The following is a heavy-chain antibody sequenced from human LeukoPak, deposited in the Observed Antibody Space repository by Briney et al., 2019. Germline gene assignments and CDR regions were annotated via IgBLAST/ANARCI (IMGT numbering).Heavy chain of an antibody. CDR1: GYTFTSYY. CDR3: ARDGGSGYFDWLLKYNWFDP. V-gene: IGHV1-46*01. CDR2: INPSGGST. J-gene: IGHJ5*02. Sequence: GASVKVSCKASGYTFTSYYMHWVRQAPGQGLEWMGIINPSGGSTSYAQKFQGRVTMTRDTSTSTVYMELSSLRSEDTAVYYCARDGGSGYFDWLLKYNWFDPWGQGTLVTVSS. D-gene: IGHD3-9*01.